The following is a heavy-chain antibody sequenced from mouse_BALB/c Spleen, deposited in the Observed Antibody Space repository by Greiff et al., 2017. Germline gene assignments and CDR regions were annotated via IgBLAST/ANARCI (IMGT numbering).Heavy chain of an antibody. CDR1: GYTFSSYW. J-gene: IGHJ4*01. V-gene: IGHV1-9*01. CDR2: ILPGSGST. Sequence: VKLMESGAELMKPGASVKISCKATGYTFSSYWIEWVKQRPGHGLEWIGEILPGSGSTNYNEKFKGKATFTADTSSNTAYMQLSSLTSEDSAVYYCARGDYGLYYYAMDYWGQGTSVTVSS. CDR3: ARGDYGLYYYAMDY. D-gene: IGHD1-1*02.